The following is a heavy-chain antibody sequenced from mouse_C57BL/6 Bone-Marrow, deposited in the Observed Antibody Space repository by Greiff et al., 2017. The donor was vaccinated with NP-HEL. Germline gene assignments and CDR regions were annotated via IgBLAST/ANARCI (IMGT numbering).Heavy chain of an antibody. J-gene: IGHJ4*01. D-gene: IGHD2-4*01. V-gene: IGHV5-4*01. CDR1: GFTLSSYA. CDR2: ISDGGSYT. CDR3: ARDMISYAMDY. Sequence: EVQVVESGGGLVKPGGSLKLSCAASGFTLSSYAMSWVRQTPEKRLEWVATISDGGSYTYYPDNVKGRFTFSRDNAKNNLYLQMSHLKSEDTAMYYCARDMISYAMDYWGQGTSVTVSS.